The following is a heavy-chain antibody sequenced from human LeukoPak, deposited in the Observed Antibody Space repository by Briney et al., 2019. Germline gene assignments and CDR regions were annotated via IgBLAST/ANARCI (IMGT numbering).Heavy chain of an antibody. CDR1: GGSISSYY. Sequence: KPSETLSLTCTVSGGSISSYYWSWIRQPPGKGLEWIGYIYYSGSTNYNPSLKSRVTISVDTSKNQFSLKLSSVTAADTAVYYCARVGNTNFFDYWGQGTLVTVSS. V-gene: IGHV4-59*01. D-gene: IGHD1-7*01. CDR3: ARVGNTNFFDY. J-gene: IGHJ4*02. CDR2: IYYSGST.